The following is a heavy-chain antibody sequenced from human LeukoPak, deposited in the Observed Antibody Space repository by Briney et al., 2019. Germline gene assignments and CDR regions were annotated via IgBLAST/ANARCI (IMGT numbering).Heavy chain of an antibody. CDR2: ISANNTYR. V-gene: IGHV1-18*01. CDR3: ARDYYDTSGYFYGSNY. CDR1: GYAFMSHG. Sequence: GASVKVSCKASGYAFMSHGIHWVRQAPGQGLEWMGWISANNTYRRYAQKIQGRVTMTTDTSTTTAYMELRSLRSDDTAVYYCARDYYDTSGYFYGSNYWGQGTLVTVSS. D-gene: IGHD3-22*01. J-gene: IGHJ4*02.